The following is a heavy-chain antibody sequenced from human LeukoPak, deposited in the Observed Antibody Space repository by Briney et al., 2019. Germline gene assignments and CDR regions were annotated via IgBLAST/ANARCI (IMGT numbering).Heavy chain of an antibody. V-gene: IGHV6-1*01. Sequence: SQTLSLTCAISGDGVSSNSAAWNWIRRSPSRGLEWLGRTYYRSKWYNDYAVSVKSRITINPDTSKNQFSLQLNSVTPEDTAVYYCARASGQDIVVVPAAEGSYYYYYMDVWGKGTTVTVSS. CDR1: GDGVSSNSAA. CDR2: TYYRSKWYN. D-gene: IGHD2-2*01. CDR3: ARASGQDIVVVPAAEGSYYYYYMDV. J-gene: IGHJ6*03.